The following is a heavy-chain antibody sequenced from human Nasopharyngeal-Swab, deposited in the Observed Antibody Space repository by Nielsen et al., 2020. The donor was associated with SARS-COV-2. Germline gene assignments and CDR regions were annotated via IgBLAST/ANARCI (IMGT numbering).Heavy chain of an antibody. D-gene: IGHD3-22*01. CDR3: ARKAQNYYDSNGYLY. V-gene: IGHV3-48*03. CDR2: ISNSGSTL. CDR1: GFIFSSYE. Sequence: GGSLRLYCAGSGFIFSSYEMNCVRRAPGKGLEWVSYISNSGSTLYYAESVKGRFTISRDNAKNSLYLQMKSLRAEDTAVYYCARKAQNYYDSNGYLYWGQGTLVTVSS. J-gene: IGHJ4*02.